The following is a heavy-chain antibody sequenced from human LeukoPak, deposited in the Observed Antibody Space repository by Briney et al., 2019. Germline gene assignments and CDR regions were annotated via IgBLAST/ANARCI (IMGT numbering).Heavy chain of an antibody. CDR1: GSTFSSSA. CDR2: FSATGGSP. Sequence: GGSLRLSCAASGSTFSSSAMTWVRQAPGKGLEWVSAFSATGGSPYYAESVKGRFTISRDNSKNTLYLQMNSLRAEDTAIYYCAKARIAAAGTGAFDVWGQGTMVTVSS. V-gene: IGHV3-23*01. CDR3: AKARIAAAGTGAFDV. J-gene: IGHJ3*01. D-gene: IGHD6-13*01.